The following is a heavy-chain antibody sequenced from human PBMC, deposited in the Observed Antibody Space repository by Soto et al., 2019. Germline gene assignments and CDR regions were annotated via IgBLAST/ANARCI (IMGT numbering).Heavy chain of an antibody. J-gene: IGHJ5*02. Sequence: QVQLVQSGAEVKKPGSSVKVSCKASGGTFSRYTINWVRQAPGQGLEWMGRIIPIAAIANYTQKFQGRVRLTEXXXAXXAYMELRSVRSDYTAVYYCARGSSMVRGARSWFDAWGQGALVTVSS. V-gene: IGHV1-69*02. CDR3: ARGSSMVRGARSWFDA. CDR1: GGTFSRYT. D-gene: IGHD3-10*01. CDR2: IIPIAAIA.